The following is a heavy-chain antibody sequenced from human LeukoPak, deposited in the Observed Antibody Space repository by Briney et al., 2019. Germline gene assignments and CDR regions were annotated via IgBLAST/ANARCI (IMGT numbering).Heavy chain of an antibody. CDR3: ARGEDIVLMVYAPQGY. CDR2: INPSGGST. V-gene: IGHV1-46*01. Sequence: ASVKVSCKASGYTFTSYYMHWVRQAPGQGLEWMGIINPSGGSTSYAQKFQGRVTMTRDTSISTAYMELSRLRSDDTAVYYCARGEDIVLMVYAPQGYWGQGTLVTVSS. CDR1: GYTFTSYY. J-gene: IGHJ4*02. D-gene: IGHD2-8*01.